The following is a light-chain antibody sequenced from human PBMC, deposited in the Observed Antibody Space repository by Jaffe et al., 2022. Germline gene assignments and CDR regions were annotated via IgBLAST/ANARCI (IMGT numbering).Light chain of an antibody. CDR2: DAS. CDR1: QTINSN. V-gene: IGKV3-15*01. Sequence: EIVMTQSPATVSVSPGERATLSCRASQTINSNLAWYQQKPGQAPRLLIYDASTRATGIPARFSGSGSGTEFTLTISGLQSEDFAVYYCQLYNNWPVTFGGGTKVEIK. J-gene: IGKJ4*01. CDR3: QLYNNWPVT.